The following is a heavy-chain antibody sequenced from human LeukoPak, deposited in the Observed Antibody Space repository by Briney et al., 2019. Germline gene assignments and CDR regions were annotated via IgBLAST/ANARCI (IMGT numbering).Heavy chain of an antibody. V-gene: IGHV3-73*01. J-gene: IGHJ4*02. CDR2: IRSKTNSYAT. CDR3: TSGGYCTSTSCYGVY. D-gene: IGHD2-2*01. CDR1: GFTFSGSA. Sequence: PGGSLRLSCAASGFTFSGSAMHWVCQASGKGLDWVGRIRSKTNSYATAYAASVKGRFTISRDDSKNTAYLQMNSLKTEDTGVYYCTSGGYCTSTSCYGVYWGQGTLVTVSS.